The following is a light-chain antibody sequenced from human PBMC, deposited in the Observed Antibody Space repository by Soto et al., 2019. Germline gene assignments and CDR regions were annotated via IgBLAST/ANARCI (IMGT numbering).Light chain of an antibody. CDR1: RGIYNY. V-gene: IGKV1-27*01. Sequence: DVQVTQSPASLSASVGDRVNISCRTSRGIYNYLAWYQQKSGQIPKLLINAASSLQSGVPSRFSGSGSGTDFTLSINSLQPEDVATYYCQKYDSAPRTFGQGTKVEIK. CDR3: QKYDSAPRT. CDR2: AAS. J-gene: IGKJ1*01.